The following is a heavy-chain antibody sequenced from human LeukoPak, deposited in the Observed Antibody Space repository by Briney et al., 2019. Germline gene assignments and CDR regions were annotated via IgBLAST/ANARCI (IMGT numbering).Heavy chain of an antibody. V-gene: IGHV3-7*01. J-gene: IGHJ6*04. CDR1: GFTFTNYW. Sequence: GGSLRLSCEASGFTFTNYWMSWVRQAPGKGLEWVANIKHDGTQTYYVDSVKGRFTISRDNAKNSLYLQMNSLRAEDTAVYYCAELGITMIGGVWGKGTTVTISS. CDR2: IKHDGTQT. D-gene: IGHD3-10*02. CDR3: AELGITMIGGV.